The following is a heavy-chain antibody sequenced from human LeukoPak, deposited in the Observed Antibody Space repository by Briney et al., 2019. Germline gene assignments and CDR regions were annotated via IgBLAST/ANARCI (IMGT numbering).Heavy chain of an antibody. CDR3: ARGGGGYGMDV. V-gene: IGHV3-23*01. J-gene: IGHJ6*02. CDR1: VLTFSGYS. D-gene: IGHD3-16*01. CDR2: ITGSVSAT. Sequence: GGSLRLSCAASVLTFSGYSMSWVRQAPGKGLEWVSAITGSVSATHYADSVKGRVTISTDNSKNTLYLQMNSLRAEDTAVYYCARGGGGYGMDVWGQGTTVTVS.